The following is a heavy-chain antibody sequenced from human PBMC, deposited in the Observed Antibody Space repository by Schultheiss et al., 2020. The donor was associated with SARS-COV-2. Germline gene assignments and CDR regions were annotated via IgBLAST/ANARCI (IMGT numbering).Heavy chain of an antibody. CDR1: GFTVSSNY. CDR2: IWYDGSNK. J-gene: IGHJ4*02. CDR3: ARDYSGSYSWFDY. D-gene: IGHD1-26*01. V-gene: IGHV3-33*08. Sequence: GGSLRLSCAASGFTVSSNYMSWVRQAPGKGLEWVAVIWYDGSNKYYADSVKGRFTISRDNSKNTLYLQMNSLRAEDTAVYYCARDYSGSYSWFDYWGQGTLVTVSS.